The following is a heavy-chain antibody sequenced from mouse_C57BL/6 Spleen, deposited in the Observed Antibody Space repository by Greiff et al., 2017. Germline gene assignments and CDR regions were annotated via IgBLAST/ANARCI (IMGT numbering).Heavy chain of an antibody. D-gene: IGHD1-1*01. V-gene: IGHV1-82*01. Sequence: QVQLQQSGPELVKPGASVKISCKASGYAFSSSWMNWVKQRPGKGLEWIGRIYPGDGDTNYNGKFKGKATLTADKSSSTAYMQLSSLTSEDSAVYFCARSLDYYGSSHYFDYWGQGTTLTVSS. CDR1: GYAFSSSW. CDR3: ARSLDYYGSSHYFDY. J-gene: IGHJ2*01. CDR2: IYPGDGDT.